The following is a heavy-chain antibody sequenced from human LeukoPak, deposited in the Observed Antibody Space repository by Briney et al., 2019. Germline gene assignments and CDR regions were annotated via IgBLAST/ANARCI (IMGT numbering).Heavy chain of an antibody. D-gene: IGHD6-19*01. CDR3: AREQWLVRDQEPYNWFDP. CDR2: IYYSGST. Sequence: PSETLSLTCTVSGGSISSSSYYWGWIRQPPGKGLEWIGSIYYSGSTYYNPSLKSRVTISVDTSKNQFSLKLSSVTAADTAVYYCAREQWLVRDQEPYNWFDPWGQGTLVTVSS. J-gene: IGHJ5*02. CDR1: GGSISSSSYY. V-gene: IGHV4-39*07.